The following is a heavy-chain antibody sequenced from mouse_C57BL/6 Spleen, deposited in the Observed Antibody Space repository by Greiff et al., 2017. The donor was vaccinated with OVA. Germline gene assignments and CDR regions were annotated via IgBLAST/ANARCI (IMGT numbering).Heavy chain of an antibody. Sequence: EVKLVESGPELVKPGASVKISCKASGYSFTGYYMHWVKQSHGNILDWIGYIYPYNGVSSYNQKFKGKATLTVDKSSSTAYMELRSLTSEDSAVYYCAPIYYDYDGGFAYWGQGTLVTVSA. CDR2: IYPYNGVS. CDR3: APIYYDYDGGFAY. D-gene: IGHD2-4*01. J-gene: IGHJ3*01. V-gene: IGHV1-31*01. CDR1: GYSFTGYY.